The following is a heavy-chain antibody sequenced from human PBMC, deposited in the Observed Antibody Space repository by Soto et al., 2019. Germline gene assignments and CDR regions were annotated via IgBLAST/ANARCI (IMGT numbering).Heavy chain of an antibody. CDR2: IYHSGST. CDR1: GGSISSSNW. J-gene: IGHJ4*02. V-gene: IGHV4-4*02. Sequence: QVQLQESGPGLVKPSGTLSLTCAVSGGSISSSNWWSWVRQPPGKGLEWIGEIYHSGSTNYNPSPKSRVTISVDKSKNQFSLKLSSVTAADTGVYYCARDGVLGDGYNWPYFDYWGQGTLVTVSS. CDR3: ARDGVLGDGYNWPYFDY. D-gene: IGHD5-12*01.